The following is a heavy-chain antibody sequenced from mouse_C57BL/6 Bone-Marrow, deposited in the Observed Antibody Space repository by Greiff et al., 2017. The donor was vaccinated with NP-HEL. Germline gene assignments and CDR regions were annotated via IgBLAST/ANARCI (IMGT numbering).Heavy chain of an antibody. D-gene: IGHD4-1*02. V-gene: IGHV7-3*01. J-gene: IGHJ2*01. CDR3: ARQLGRVSYFDY. Sequence: EVQRVESGGGLVQPGGSLSLSCAASGFTFTDYYMSWVRQPPGKALEWLGFIRNKANGYTTEYSASVKGRFTISRDNSQSILYLQMNALRAEDSATYYCARQLGRVSYFDYWGQGTTLTVSS. CDR1: GFTFTDYY. CDR2: IRNKANGYTT.